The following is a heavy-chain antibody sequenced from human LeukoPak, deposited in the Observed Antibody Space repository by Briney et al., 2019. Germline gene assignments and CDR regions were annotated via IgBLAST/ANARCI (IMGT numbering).Heavy chain of an antibody. CDR1: GFTVSSNY. V-gene: IGHV3-53*01. Sequence: GGSLRLSCAAAGFTVSSNYMSWVRQAPGEGLGWGSVIYSGGSTYYADSVKGRYTISRDKSKNTLYLQMNSLRAEDTAVYYCARAYYGSGINYYSSYGMDVWGQGTPVTVSS. CDR3: ARAYYGSGINYYSSYGMDV. CDR2: IYSGGST. D-gene: IGHD3-10*01. J-gene: IGHJ6*02.